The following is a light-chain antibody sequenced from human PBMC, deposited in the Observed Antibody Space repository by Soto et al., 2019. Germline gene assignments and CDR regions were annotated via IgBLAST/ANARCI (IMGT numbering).Light chain of an antibody. V-gene: IGLV2-14*01. CDR1: SSDVGAYNY. J-gene: IGLJ1*01. CDR2: DVS. CDR3: SSYTSATTYV. Sequence: SVLSQPASLSVSSGQSITISCTGASSDVGAYNYDSWYQQYPGEAPKVIIYDVSHRPAGVSNRFSGSKSGNAASLTISGLQTQDEADYYCSSYTSATTYVFGSGTKVTVL.